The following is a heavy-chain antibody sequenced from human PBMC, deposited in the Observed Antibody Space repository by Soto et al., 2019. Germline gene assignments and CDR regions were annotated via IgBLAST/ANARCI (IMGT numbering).Heavy chain of an antibody. J-gene: IGHJ5*02. Sequence: ASVKVSCKASGGTFSSYAISWVRQAPGQGLEWMGGIIPIFGTANYAQKFQGRVTITADKSTSTAYMELSGLRSEDTAVYYCARAKEMFGYTSVLDPWGQGTLVTVSS. CDR1: GGTFSSYA. CDR2: IIPIFGTA. CDR3: ARAKEMFGYTSVLDP. V-gene: IGHV1-69*06. D-gene: IGHD3-10*02.